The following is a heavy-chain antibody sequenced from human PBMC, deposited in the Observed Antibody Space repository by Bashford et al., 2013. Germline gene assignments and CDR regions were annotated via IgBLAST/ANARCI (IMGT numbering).Heavy chain of an antibody. J-gene: IGHJ4*02. CDR3: VRDGSSSWYVY. CDR2: ISLYNGDT. Sequence: AASVKVSCKASGYTFTNYGISWVRQAPGQGLEWMGWISLYNGDTRYAQKLQGRVTMTTDTSTSTAYMELRSLRSDDTAVYYCVRDGSSSWYVYWGQGTLVTVSS. V-gene: IGHV1-18*01. D-gene: IGHD6-13*01. CDR1: GYTFTNYG.